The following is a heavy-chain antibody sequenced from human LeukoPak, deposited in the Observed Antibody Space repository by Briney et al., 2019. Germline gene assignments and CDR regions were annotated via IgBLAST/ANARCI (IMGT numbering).Heavy chain of an antibody. D-gene: IGHD3-22*01. CDR3: ARAPSEIGGYYPEYFRH. V-gene: IGHV3-74*01. CDR2: IKSDGST. Sequence: GGSLRLSCAASGFTFSTYWMHWVRQAPGKGLGWVSRIKSDGSTNYADSVKGRSTISIDNAKNTVSLQMNSLRPEDTGVYYCARAPSEIGGYYPEYFRHWGQGTLVTVSS. CDR1: GFTFSTYW. J-gene: IGHJ1*01.